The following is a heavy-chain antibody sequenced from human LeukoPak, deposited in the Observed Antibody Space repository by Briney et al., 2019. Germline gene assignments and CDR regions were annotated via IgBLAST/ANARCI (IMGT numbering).Heavy chain of an antibody. CDR1: GGSISSGGYY. J-gene: IGHJ4*02. Sequence: SETLSLTCTVSGGSISSGGYYWSWIRQHPGKGLEWIGYIYYTGSTYYNPSLKSRVAMSVDTSKNQFSLKLSSVTAADTAVYYCARGRGWYYTFDWGQGTLVTVSP. CDR2: IYYTGST. V-gene: IGHV4-31*03. CDR3: ARGRGWYYTFD. D-gene: IGHD2-15*01.